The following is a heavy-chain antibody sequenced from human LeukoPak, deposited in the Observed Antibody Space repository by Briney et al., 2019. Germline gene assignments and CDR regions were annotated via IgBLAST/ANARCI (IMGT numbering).Heavy chain of an antibody. J-gene: IGHJ4*02. Sequence: SSETLSLTCTVSGGSISSSSYYWGWIRQPPGKGLEWIGSIYYSGSTYYNPSLKSRVTISVDTSKNQFSLKLSSVTAADTAVYYCARDRPAAAGTDYWGQGTLVTVSS. V-gene: IGHV4-39*07. D-gene: IGHD6-13*01. CDR3: ARDRPAAAGTDY. CDR2: IYYSGST. CDR1: GGSISSSSYY.